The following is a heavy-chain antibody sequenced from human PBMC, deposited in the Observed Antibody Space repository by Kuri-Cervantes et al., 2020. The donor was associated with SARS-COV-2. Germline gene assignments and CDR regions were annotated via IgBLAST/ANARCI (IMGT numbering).Heavy chain of an antibody. CDR1: GDTFTNYH. CDR2: INAGNGNT. CDR3: ARGPTEFDS. Sequence: ASVKVSCKASGDTFTNYHIHWVRQAPGQRLEWMGWINAGNGNTEYSQKFQGRVTITRDTSATTAYMELSSLRSEDTAVYYCARGPTEFDSWGQGTLVTVSS. J-gene: IGHJ4*02. V-gene: IGHV1-3*01.